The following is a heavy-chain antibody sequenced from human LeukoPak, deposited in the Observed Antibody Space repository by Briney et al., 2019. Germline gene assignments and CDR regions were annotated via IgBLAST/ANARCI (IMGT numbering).Heavy chain of an antibody. CDR3: ARGQGATVPKVGKNWFDP. CDR2: VNESGGT. D-gene: IGHD1-26*01. Sequence: SETLSLTCAVYVGSFSGYHWNWIRQPPGKGPEWIGEVNESGGTNINPSLRSRVILSVDTSMNQFSLKLISVTAADTGVYYCARGQGATVPKVGKNWFDPWGHGTRVIVSP. V-gene: IGHV4-34*01. CDR1: VGSFSGYH. J-gene: IGHJ5*02.